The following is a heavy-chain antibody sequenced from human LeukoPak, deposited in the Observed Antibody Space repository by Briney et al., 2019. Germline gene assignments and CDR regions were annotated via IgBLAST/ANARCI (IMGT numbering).Heavy chain of an antibody. CDR2: ISYDGSNK. CDR1: GFTFSSYG. J-gene: IGHJ5*02. D-gene: IGHD1-26*01. V-gene: IGHV3-30*03. Sequence: GGSLRLSCAASGFTFSSYGMHWVRQAPGKGLEWVAVISYDGSNKYYADSVKGRFTISRDNAKNTLYLQMNSLRAEDTAVYFCAREVVGATGSNWFDPWGQGTLVTVSS. CDR3: AREVVGATGSNWFDP.